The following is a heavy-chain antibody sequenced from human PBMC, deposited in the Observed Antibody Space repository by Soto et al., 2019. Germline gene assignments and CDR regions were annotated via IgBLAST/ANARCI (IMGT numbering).Heavy chain of an antibody. Sequence: GGSLRLSCAASGFTFSSYSMNWVRQAPGKGLEWVSYISSSSSTIYYADSVKGRFTISRDNAKNSLYLQMNSLRDEDTAVYYCARESDYYYYYGMEVWGQGTTVTVSS. CDR1: GFTFSSYS. CDR3: ARESDYYYYYGMEV. V-gene: IGHV3-48*02. CDR2: ISSSSSTI. J-gene: IGHJ6*02.